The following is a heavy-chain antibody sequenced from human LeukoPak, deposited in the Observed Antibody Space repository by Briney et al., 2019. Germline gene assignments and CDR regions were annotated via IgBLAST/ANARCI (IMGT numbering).Heavy chain of an antibody. CDR3: EWFGGSFNGMDV. J-gene: IGHJ6*02. D-gene: IGHD3-10*01. CDR2: IFPGGGT. CDR1: GFTVSNNY. Sequence: GGSLRLSCAASGFTVSNNYMTWVRQAPGKGLEWVSVIFPGGGTYYADSVKGRFIISRDNSKNALSLQMNSLRAEDTAVYYCEWFGGSFNGMDVWGQGTTVIVSS. V-gene: IGHV3-66*01.